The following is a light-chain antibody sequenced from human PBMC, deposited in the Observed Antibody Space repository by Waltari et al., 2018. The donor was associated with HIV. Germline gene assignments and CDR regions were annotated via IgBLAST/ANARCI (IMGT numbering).Light chain of an antibody. J-gene: IGKJ5*01. CDR3: QQRRSWPIT. V-gene: IGKV3-11*01. CDR1: QSVDSY. CDR2: DAS. Sequence: EILLTQSQGKLSLYPGERATLSCRDSQSVDSYLAWYQQKPGQAPRLLIFDASNRATGIPARFSGSGSGTDFTLTITSLEPEDFAVYYCQQRRSWPITFGQGTRLEIK.